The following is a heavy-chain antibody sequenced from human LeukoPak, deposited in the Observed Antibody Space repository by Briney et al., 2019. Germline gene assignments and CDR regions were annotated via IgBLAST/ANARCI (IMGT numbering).Heavy chain of an antibody. CDR2: IYTSGST. D-gene: IGHD6-19*01. CDR1: GGSISSYY. J-gene: IGHJ5*02. Sequence: SETLSLTCTVSGGSISSYYWSWIRQPAGKGLEWIGRIYTSGSTNYNPSLKSRVTMSVDTSKNQFSLKLSSVTAADTAVYHCAREDSSGWAHNWFDPWGQGTLVTVSS. CDR3: AREDSSGWAHNWFDP. V-gene: IGHV4-4*07.